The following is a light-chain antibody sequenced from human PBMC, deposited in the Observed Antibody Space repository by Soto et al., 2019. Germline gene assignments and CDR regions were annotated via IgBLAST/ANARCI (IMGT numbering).Light chain of an antibody. CDR1: QTISNW. Sequence: GDRVTITCRASQTISNWLAWYQQRPGKAPQLLISDASRLESGVPSRFSGSGSGTEFTLTISSLQPDDFATYYCQQYNSYSYTFGQGTKVDIK. CDR2: DAS. CDR3: QQYNSYSYT. J-gene: IGKJ2*01. V-gene: IGKV1-5*01.